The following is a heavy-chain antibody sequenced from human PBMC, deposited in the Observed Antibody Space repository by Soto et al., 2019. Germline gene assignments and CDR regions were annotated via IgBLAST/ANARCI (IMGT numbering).Heavy chain of an antibody. Sequence: QVQLVQSGAEVKKPGSSVKVSCKASGGTFSSYAISWVRQAPGQGLEWMGGIIPIFGTANYAQKFQGRVTITADESTSTAYMELSSLRSEDTAVDYCARDRGIAAAGTGYFDYWGQGTLVTVSS. CDR3: ARDRGIAAAGTGYFDY. V-gene: IGHV1-69*01. D-gene: IGHD6-13*01. CDR2: IIPIFGTA. CDR1: GGTFSSYA. J-gene: IGHJ4*02.